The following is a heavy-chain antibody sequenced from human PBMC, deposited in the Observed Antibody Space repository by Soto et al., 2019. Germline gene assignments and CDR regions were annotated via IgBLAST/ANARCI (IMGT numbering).Heavy chain of an antibody. V-gene: IGHV1-18*01. CDR3: ARAKAVAGTPYYFDY. CDR1: GYTFTSYG. Sequence: QVQLVQSGAEVKKPGASVKVSCKASGYTFTSYGISWVRQSPGQGLEWMGWISAYNGNTNYAQKLQGRVTMTTDTSTSTAYMELRSLRSDDTAVYYCARAKAVAGTPYYFDYWGQGTLVTVSS. D-gene: IGHD6-19*01. J-gene: IGHJ4*02. CDR2: ISAYNGNT.